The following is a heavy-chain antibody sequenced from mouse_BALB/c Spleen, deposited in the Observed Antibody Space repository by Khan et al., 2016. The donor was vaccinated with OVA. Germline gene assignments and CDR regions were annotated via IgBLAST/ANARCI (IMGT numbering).Heavy chain of an antibody. Sequence: VELVESGAELARPGASVKLSCKASGYTFTDYYINWVKQRTGQGLEWIGEISPGSGATYYNERFKGKATLTADKSSSTAYMQLSSLTSEASAVYFCARRNYCGYTFAYWGQGTLVTVSA. CDR1: GYTFTDYY. J-gene: IGHJ3*01. V-gene: IGHV1-77*01. CDR3: ARRNYCGYTFAY. CDR2: ISPGSGAT. D-gene: IGHD1-2*01.